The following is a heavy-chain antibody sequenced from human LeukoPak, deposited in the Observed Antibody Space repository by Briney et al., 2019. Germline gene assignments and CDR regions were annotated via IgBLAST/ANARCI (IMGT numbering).Heavy chain of an antibody. V-gene: IGHV3-23*01. D-gene: IGHD2-15*01. J-gene: IGHJ4*02. CDR3: AKLGPGYCSVGTCYSKWYYFDS. Sequence: GGSLRLSCAASGLTFSQYAMSWVRQAPGKGLEWVSSISGSSGSTYYADSVKGRVTISRDNSENTLHLQMNSLRAEDTAVYYCAKLGPGYCSVGTCYSKWYYFDSWGQGTLVTVSS. CDR2: ISGSSGST. CDR1: GLTFSQYA.